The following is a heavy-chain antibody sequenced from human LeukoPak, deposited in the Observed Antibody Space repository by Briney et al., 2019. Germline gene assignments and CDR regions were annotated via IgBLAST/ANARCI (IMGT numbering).Heavy chain of an antibody. CDR1: GGSISSYY. D-gene: IGHD1-26*01. Sequence: SETLSLTCTVSGGSISSYYWSWIRQPPGKGLEWIGYIYYSGSTNYNPSLKSRVTIPVDTSKNQFSLKLSSVTAADTAVYYCAREGAPGAFDIWGQGTMVTVSS. J-gene: IGHJ3*02. CDR2: IYYSGST. CDR3: AREGAPGAFDI. V-gene: IGHV4-59*01.